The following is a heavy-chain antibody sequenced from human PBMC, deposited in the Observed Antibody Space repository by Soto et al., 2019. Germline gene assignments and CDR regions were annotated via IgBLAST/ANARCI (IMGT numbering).Heavy chain of an antibody. J-gene: IGHJ4*02. Sequence: PGGSLRLSCAASGFTFSSYAMSWVRQAPGKGLEWVSVIYSGGSTYYADSVKGRFTISRDNSKNTLYLQMNSLRAEDTALYYCARDSRNRNFFDYWGQGTLVTAPQ. CDR1: GFTFSSYA. CDR2: IYSGGST. V-gene: IGHV3-53*01. D-gene: IGHD2-2*01. CDR3: ARDSRNRNFFDY.